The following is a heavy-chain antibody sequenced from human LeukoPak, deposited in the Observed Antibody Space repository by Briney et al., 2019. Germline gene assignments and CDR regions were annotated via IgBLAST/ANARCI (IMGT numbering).Heavy chain of an antibody. J-gene: IGHJ6*03. D-gene: IGHD5-12*01. CDR3: ARSLKRRSGYGFTLSTSGHYYYYYMDV. Sequence: GASVKVSCKASGYTFTSYDINWVRQATGQGLEWMGWMNPNSGNTGYAQKFQGRVTMTRNTSISTAYMELSSLRSEDTAVYYCARSLKRRSGYGFTLSTSGHYYYYYMDVWGKGTTVTISS. V-gene: IGHV1-8*01. CDR1: GYTFTSYD. CDR2: MNPNSGNT.